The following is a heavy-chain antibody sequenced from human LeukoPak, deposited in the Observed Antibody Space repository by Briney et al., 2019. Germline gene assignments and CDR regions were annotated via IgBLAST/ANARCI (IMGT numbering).Heavy chain of an antibody. CDR2: IIPIFGTA. J-gene: IGHJ4*02. D-gene: IGHD1-26*01. V-gene: IGHV1-69*05. CDR1: GGTFSSYA. Sequence: ASVKVSCKASGGTFSSYAMSWVRQAPGKGREGMGGIIPIFGTANYAHKFQGRVTIPTDESTSTAYMELSSLRSEDTAVYYCASVTPSSGSYYDYWGQGTLVTVSS. CDR3: ASVTPSSGSYYDY.